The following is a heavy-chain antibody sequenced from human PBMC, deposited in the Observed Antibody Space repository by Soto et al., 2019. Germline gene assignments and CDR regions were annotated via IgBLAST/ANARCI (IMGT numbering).Heavy chain of an antibody. Sequence: QVQLVESGGGVVQPGRSLRLSCAASGFTFSSYGMHWVRQAPGKGLEWVAVISYDGSNKYYAESVKGRFTISRDNSKNTLYLQMNSLRAEDTAVYYCAKAMRLWFGESPLHYYGIDVWGQGTTVTGSS. CDR3: AKAMRLWFGESPLHYYGIDV. V-gene: IGHV3-30*18. D-gene: IGHD3-10*01. J-gene: IGHJ6*02. CDR2: ISYDGSNK. CDR1: GFTFSSYG.